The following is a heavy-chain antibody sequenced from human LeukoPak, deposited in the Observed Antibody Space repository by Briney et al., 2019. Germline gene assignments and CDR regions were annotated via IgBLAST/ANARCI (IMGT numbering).Heavy chain of an antibody. V-gene: IGHV3-53*01. CDR1: GFTVSSNS. D-gene: IGHD2-15*01. CDR2: IYSGGNT. CDR3: ARRAGEYSHPYDY. Sequence: GGSLRLSCTVSGFTVSSNSWSWVRQAPGKGLEWVSFIYSGGNTHYSDSVKGRFTISRDNSKNTLYLQMNSLRAVDTAIYYCARRAGEYSHPYDYWGQGTLVTVSS. J-gene: IGHJ4*02.